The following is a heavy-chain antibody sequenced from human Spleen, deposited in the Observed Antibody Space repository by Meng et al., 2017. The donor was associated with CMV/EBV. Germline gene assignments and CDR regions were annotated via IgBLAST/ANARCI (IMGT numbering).Heavy chain of an antibody. CDR1: GFTFSNYG. CDR3: AKDGGYYDSSV. D-gene: IGHD3-22*01. V-gene: IGHV3-30*02. CDR2: IHYDGTTK. J-gene: IGHJ4*02. Sequence: QVRLVECGGGVVQPGGSLRLSCAASGFTFSNYGMHWVRQAPGKGLEWVAFIHYDGTTKYYADSVKGRFTISRDNSKNTLYLQMNSLRAEDTAVYYCAKDGGYYDSSVWGQGTLVTVSS.